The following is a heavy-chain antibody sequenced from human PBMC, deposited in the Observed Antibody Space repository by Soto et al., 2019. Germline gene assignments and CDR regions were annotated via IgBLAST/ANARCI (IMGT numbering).Heavy chain of an antibody. Sequence: ASVKVSCEVSGYTLTELSMRLVRQAPGKGLEWMGGFDPEDGETIYEQKFQGRVTMTEDTSTDTAYMELSSLRSEDTAVYYCATDREAHGGDFDYWGQGTLVTVSS. V-gene: IGHV1-24*01. CDR3: ATDREAHGGDFDY. CDR1: GYTLTELS. CDR2: FDPEDGET. D-gene: IGHD3-16*01. J-gene: IGHJ4*02.